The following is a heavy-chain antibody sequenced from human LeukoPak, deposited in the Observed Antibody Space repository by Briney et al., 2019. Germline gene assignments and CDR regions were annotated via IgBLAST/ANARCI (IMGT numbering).Heavy chain of an antibody. D-gene: IGHD6-13*01. CDR2: ISSSSSYI. CDR3: AGTPTIGSSWKGGYFGY. V-gene: IGHV3-21*01. J-gene: IGHJ4*02. CDR1: GFIFRNYW. Sequence: GGSLRLSCATSGFIFRNYWMGWVRQAPGKGLEWVSSISSSSSYIYYADSVKGRFTISRDNAKNSLYLQMNSLRAEDTAVYYCAGTPTIGSSWKGGYFGYWGQGTLVTVSS.